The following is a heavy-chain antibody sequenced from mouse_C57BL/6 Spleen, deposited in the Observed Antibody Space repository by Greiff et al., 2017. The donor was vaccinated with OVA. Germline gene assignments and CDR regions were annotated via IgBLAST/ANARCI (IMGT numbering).Heavy chain of an antibody. CDR2: IYPGDGDT. CDR3: ARWYPYYAMDY. V-gene: IGHV1-82*01. CDR1: GYAFSSSW. Sequence: QVQLQQSGPELVKPGASVKISCKASGYAFSSSWMNWVKQRPGKGLEWIGRIYPGDGDTNYNGKFKGKATLTADKSSSTAYMQISSLTSEDSAVYFCARWYPYYAMDYWGQGTSVTVSS. D-gene: IGHD1-1*02. J-gene: IGHJ4*01.